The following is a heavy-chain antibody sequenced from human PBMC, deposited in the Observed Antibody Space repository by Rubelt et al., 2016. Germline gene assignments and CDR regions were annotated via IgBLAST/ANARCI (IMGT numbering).Heavy chain of an antibody. CDR2: ISAYNGNT. CDR1: GYTFTSYG. V-gene: IGHV1-18*01. J-gene: IGHJ5*02. CDR3: ARCYGSGSYGNWFDP. D-gene: IGHD3-10*01. Sequence: QVQLVQSGAEVKKPGASVKVSCKASGYTFTSYGISWVRQAPGPGLEWMGWISAYNGNTNYAQKPQGRGTMTPDPPTSTAYMGPRSLRSDDTSVYYGARCYGSGSYGNWFDPWGQGTLVTVSS.